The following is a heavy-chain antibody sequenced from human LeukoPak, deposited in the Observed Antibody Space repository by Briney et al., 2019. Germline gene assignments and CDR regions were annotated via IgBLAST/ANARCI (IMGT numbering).Heavy chain of an antibody. Sequence: ASVKVSCKASGYTFSNYYMHWVRQAPGQGLEWMGIINPSGGSTTYAHKFQGRVTMTRDTSTSTVYMDLSSLRAEDTAVYYCAKGGLHQTSPPDYWGQGTLVTVSS. D-gene: IGHD5-24*01. CDR3: AKGGLHQTSPPDY. CDR2: INPSGGST. CDR1: GYTFSNYY. V-gene: IGHV1-46*01. J-gene: IGHJ4*02.